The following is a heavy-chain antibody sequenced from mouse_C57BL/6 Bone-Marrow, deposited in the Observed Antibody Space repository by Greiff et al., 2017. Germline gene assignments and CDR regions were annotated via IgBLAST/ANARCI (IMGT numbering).Heavy chain of an antibody. Sequence: EVQLQQSGPELVKPGASVKISCKASGYTFTDYYMNWVKQSHGKSLEWIGDINPNNGGTSYNQKFKGKATLTVDKTSSTAYMELRSLTSEESAVYYCARCDYDYGEDWYYDVWGRGTTVTVSA. J-gene: IGHJ1*03. CDR3: ARCDYDYGEDWYYDV. CDR2: INPNNGGT. V-gene: IGHV1-26*01. CDR1: GYTFTDYY. D-gene: IGHD2-4*01.